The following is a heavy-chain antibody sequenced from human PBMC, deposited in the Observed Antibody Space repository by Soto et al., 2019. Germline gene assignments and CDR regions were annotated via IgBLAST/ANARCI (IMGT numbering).Heavy chain of an antibody. CDR2: ISYDGSNK. D-gene: IGHD5-12*01. CDR3: AKDNGSGCDWLRVGDASDI. J-gene: IGHJ3*02. Sequence: QVQVVESGGGVVQPGRSLRLSCAASGFTFSSYGMHWVRQAPGKGLEWVAVISYDGSNKYYADSVKGRLTISRDNSKNTLYLQMNSLRGEYTAVYYCAKDNGSGCDWLRVGDASDIWGQGTMVTVSS. V-gene: IGHV3-30*18. CDR1: GFTFSSYG.